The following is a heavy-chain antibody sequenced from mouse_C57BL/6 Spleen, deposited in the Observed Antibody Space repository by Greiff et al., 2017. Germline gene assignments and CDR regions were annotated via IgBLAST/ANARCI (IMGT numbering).Heavy chain of an antibody. D-gene: IGHD2-14*01. V-gene: IGHV14-2*01. J-gene: IGHJ1*03. CDR3: ARGVPDWYFDV. Sequence: EVQRVESGAELVRPGASVKLSCTASGFNIKDYYMHWVKQRTEQGLEWIGRIDPEDGETKYAPKFQGKATITADTSSNTAYLQLSSLTSEDTAVYYCARGVPDWYFDVWGTGTTVTVSS. CDR2: IDPEDGET. CDR1: GFNIKDYY.